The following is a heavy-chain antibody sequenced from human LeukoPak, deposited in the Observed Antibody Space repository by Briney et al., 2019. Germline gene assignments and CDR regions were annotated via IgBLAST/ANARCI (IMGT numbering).Heavy chain of an antibody. V-gene: IGHV3-53*01. CDR2: ISSGGNT. CDR1: GFIVSSNY. J-gene: IGHJ4*02. CDR3: AREVRGYYFDY. Sequence: PGGSLRLSCAASGFIVSSNYMSWVRQAPGKGLEWVSVISSGGNTYYADSVKGRFTISRDVSKNTLYLQMNGLRAEDPAVYYCAREVRGYYFDYWGQGTLVTVSS. D-gene: IGHD3-22*01.